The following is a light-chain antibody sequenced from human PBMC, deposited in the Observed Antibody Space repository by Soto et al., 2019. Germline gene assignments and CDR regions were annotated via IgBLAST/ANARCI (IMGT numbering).Light chain of an antibody. J-gene: IGKJ4*01. CDR3: QQYSGSRLT. CDR2: GAS. Sequence: EIVLAQSPDTLSLSPGERASLSCRASQSVTSNSLAWYQQKPGQAPRLLVYGASSRATGIPDRFRGSGSEKDFPLAISRLEPEDNSMYFCQQYSGSRLTVGGRTTVAIK. V-gene: IGKV3-20*01. CDR1: QSVTSNS.